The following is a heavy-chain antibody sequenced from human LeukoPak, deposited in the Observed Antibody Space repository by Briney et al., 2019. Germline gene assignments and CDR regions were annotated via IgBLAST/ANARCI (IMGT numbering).Heavy chain of an antibody. Sequence: PSETLSLTCTVSGGSISSYYWSWIRQPPGKGLEWIGYIYYSGSTNYNPSLKSRVTISVDTSKNQFSLKLSSVTAADTAVYYCASSYYDFWSGYYGPPDYWGQGTLVTVSS. CDR3: ASSYYDFWSGYYGPPDY. D-gene: IGHD3-3*01. CDR2: IYYSGST. CDR1: GGSISSYY. J-gene: IGHJ4*02. V-gene: IGHV4-59*01.